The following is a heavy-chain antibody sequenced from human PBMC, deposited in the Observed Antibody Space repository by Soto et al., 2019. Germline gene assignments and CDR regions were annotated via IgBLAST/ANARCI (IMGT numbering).Heavy chain of an antibody. CDR3: AMSQWLGLQGCFQH. J-gene: IGHJ1*01. CDR2: ISGSGGST. CDR1: GFTFSSYA. Sequence: GGSLRLSCAASGFTFSSYAMSWVRQAPGKGLEWVSAISGSGGSTYYGDSVKGRFTISRDNSKNTLYLQMNSLGAEDPAVYYWAMSQWLGLQGCFQHWGQGTLVTVSS. V-gene: IGHV3-23*01. D-gene: IGHD6-19*01.